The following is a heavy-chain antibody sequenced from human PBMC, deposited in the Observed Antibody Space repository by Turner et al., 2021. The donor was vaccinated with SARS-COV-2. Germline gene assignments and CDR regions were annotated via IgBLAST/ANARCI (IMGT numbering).Heavy chain of an antibody. J-gene: IGHJ5*02. CDR3: AATPRYTTTVTSGWFDP. CDR1: GRPHSSGSYH. Sequence: QVQLQESGPGLVTPSQTLTLTCTVSGRPHSSGSYHWSWTRHHPGKGLEWIGYIYHSGNTHYNPSLKNRVAFSVDMSRNQLSLRLNSVTAADAAVYYCAATPRYTTTVTSGWFDPWGQGIVVTVSS. D-gene: IGHD4-17*01. CDR2: IYHSGNT. V-gene: IGHV4-31*03.